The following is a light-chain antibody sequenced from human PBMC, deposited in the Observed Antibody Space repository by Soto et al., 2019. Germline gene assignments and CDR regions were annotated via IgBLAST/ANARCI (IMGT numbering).Light chain of an antibody. J-gene: IGKJ2*01. CDR1: QGISSW. CDR2: KAS. CDR3: QQYNSSPLMYT. Sequence: DIQMTQSPSTLSASVGDRVTITCRASQGISSWLAWYQQKPGKAPKLLIYKASSLESGVPSRFSGSGSGTEFTLTISSLQPDDFATYYCQQYNSSPLMYTFGQGTKVDIK. V-gene: IGKV1-5*03.